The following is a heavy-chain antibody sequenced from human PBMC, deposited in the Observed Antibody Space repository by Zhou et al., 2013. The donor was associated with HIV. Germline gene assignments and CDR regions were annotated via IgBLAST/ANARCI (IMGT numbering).Heavy chain of an antibody. CDR3: ARDRGGGLVPKGMDV. V-gene: IGHV3-21*03. Sequence: EVQLVESGGGLVKPGGSLRLSCAASGFTFSSYNMNWVRQAPGKGLEWVSSISSYTSYIYYADSLKGRFTISRDNAKNSLYLQMNSLRAEDTAVYYCARDRGGGLVPKGMDVWGQGTTVTVSS. CDR1: GFTFSSYN. D-gene: IGHD6-19*01. J-gene: IGHJ6*02. CDR2: ISSYTSYI.